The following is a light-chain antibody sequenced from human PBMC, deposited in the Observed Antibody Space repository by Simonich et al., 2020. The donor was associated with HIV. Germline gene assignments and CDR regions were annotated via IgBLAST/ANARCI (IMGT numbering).Light chain of an antibody. CDR2: EVS. J-gene: IGLJ2*01. Sequence: QSALTQPASVSGSPGQSITISCTGTSSDVGGYNYVSWYQQHPGKAPKLMIYEVSKRPSGVPDRFSGSKAGNTASRTVSGLQAEDEADYYCSSYAGSNNFVVFGGGTKLTVL. CDR1: SSDVGGYNY. V-gene: IGLV2-8*01. CDR3: SSYAGSNNFVV.